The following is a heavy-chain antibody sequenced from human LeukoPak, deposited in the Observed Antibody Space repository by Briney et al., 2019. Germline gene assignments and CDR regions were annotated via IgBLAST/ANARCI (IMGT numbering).Heavy chain of an antibody. D-gene: IGHD4-11*01. J-gene: IGHJ5*02. Sequence: SETLSLTCAVSGGSISSSSYYWGWIRQPPGKGLEWIGSIYYSGSTYYNPSLKSRVTISVDTSKSQFSLKLNSVTAADTAVYYCARYRGKTTVSSLDWFDPWGQGTLVTVSS. CDR2: IYYSGST. V-gene: IGHV4-39*07. CDR1: GGSISSSSYY. CDR3: ARYRGKTTVSSLDWFDP.